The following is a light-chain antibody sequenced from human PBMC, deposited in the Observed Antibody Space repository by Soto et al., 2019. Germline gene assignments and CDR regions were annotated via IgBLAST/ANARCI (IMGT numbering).Light chain of an antibody. Sequence: DILMTQSPSSVSASVGDRVTITCLASQSINRYLAWYQQKPGKAPKLLIYAASTLESGVPSRFSGSGSGTDFTITISSLQNEDCATYYCQQLNSYTLTFGGGTKVDIK. CDR2: AAS. CDR3: QQLNSYTLT. V-gene: IGKV1-9*01. CDR1: QSINRY. J-gene: IGKJ4*01.